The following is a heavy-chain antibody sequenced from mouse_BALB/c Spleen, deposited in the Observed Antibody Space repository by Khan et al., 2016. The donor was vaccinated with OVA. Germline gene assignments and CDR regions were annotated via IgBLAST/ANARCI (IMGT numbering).Heavy chain of an antibody. J-gene: IGHJ2*01. CDR2: IYPGSDNA. Sequence: QVQLQQSGPELVKPGASVKMSCKASGYTFTYYVITWVKQRTGQGLEWIGEIYPGSDNAYYNERFKGKATLTADKSSNTTHMQLSSLTSEDSVVYFGARGDGYYVYFDYWGQGTTLTVSS. V-gene: IGHV1-81*01. CDR3: ARGDGYYVYFDY. CDR1: GYTFTYYV. D-gene: IGHD2-3*01.